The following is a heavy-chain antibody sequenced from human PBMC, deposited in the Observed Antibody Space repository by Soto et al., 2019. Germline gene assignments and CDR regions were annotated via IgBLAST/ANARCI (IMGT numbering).Heavy chain of an antibody. CDR3: ARNYGSGSYLYFYFDY. CDR1: GGSISSSNW. J-gene: IGHJ4*02. CDR2: IYHSGST. V-gene: IGHV4-4*02. D-gene: IGHD3-10*01. Sequence: PSETLSLTCAVSGGSISSSNWSSWVRQPPGKGLEWIGEIYHSGSTNYNPSLKSRVTISVDKSKNQFSLKLSSVTAADTAVYYCARNYGSGSYLYFYFDYWGQGTLVTVS.